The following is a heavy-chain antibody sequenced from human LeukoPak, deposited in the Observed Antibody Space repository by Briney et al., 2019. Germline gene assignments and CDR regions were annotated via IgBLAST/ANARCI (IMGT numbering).Heavy chain of an antibody. CDR3: ARVSSDYYDSSGYYFDY. CDR2: IYYSGNT. D-gene: IGHD3-22*01. V-gene: IGHV4-59*12. J-gene: IGHJ4*02. CDR1: GGSISSYY. Sequence: SETLSLTCTVSGGSISSYYWSWIRQPPGKGLEWIGCIYYSGNTYYNPSLKSRVTISVDTSKNQFSLKLSSVTAADTAVYYCARVSSDYYDSSGYYFDYWGQGTLVTVSS.